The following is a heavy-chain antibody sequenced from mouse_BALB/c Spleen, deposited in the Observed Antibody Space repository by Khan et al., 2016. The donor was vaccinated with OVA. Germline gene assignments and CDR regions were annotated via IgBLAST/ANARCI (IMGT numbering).Heavy chain of an antibody. CDR1: GFTFSSYS. D-gene: IGHD4-1*01. J-gene: IGHJ3*01. CDR2: ISSGGDYT. CDR3: ASHLTGSFAY. V-gene: IGHV5-6*01. Sequence: EVQGVESGGDLVKPGGSLKFSCAASGFTFSSYSMSWVRQTPDKRLEWVATISSGGDYTYYSDNVKGRFTISRDNAKNTLYLQMSRLKAEDTAMYYCASHLTGSFAYWGQGTLVTVSA.